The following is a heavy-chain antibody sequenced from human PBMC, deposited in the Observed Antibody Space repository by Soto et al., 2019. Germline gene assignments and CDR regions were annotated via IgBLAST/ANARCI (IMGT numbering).Heavy chain of an antibody. CDR2: INEDGSHT. CDR1: EFTFRNYW. V-gene: IGHV3-74*01. J-gene: IGHJ4*02. CDR3: VRGSRGWPGIEY. Sequence: EVQLVESGGGLVQPGGSLRLSCTGSEFTFRNYWMHWVRQAPGKGLVWVARINEDGSHTDHADSVKGRFGISRDNAKNTLFLQMNRLRADDTGLYYCVRGSRGWPGIEYRGQGTLLTVSS. D-gene: IGHD3-10*01.